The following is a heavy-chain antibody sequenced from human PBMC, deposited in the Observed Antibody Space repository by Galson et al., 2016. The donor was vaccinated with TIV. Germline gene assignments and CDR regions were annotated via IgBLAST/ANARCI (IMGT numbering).Heavy chain of an antibody. D-gene: IGHD5-12*01. V-gene: IGHV4-31*03. CDR3: AREKSGFEAVDRFHYYTDV. Sequence: TLSLTCTVSGGSISSGGYYWSWIRQHPGKGLEWIGYIFYTGSTYYNPSLNSRVTISIDTSKNQLSLKLSSVTAADTAVYFCAREKSGFEAVDRFHYYTDVWGKGTAVTVSS. J-gene: IGHJ6*03. CDR1: GGSISSGGYY. CDR2: IFYTGST.